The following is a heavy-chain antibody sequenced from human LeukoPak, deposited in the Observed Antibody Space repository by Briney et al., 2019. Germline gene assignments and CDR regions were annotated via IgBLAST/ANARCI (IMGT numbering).Heavy chain of an antibody. CDR2: VSGSGGDT. CDR3: ATTLNTGFFQS. J-gene: IGHJ5*02. V-gene: IGHV3-23*01. CDR1: GFTFSTYA. Sequence: GGSLRLSCAASGFTFSTYAMHWVRQAPGKGLEWVSAVSGSGGDTYYADSVTGRFTISRDNSKNTLYVLLNSLRAEDTAVYYCATTLNTGFFQSWGRGTPVTVSS. D-gene: IGHD5-18*01.